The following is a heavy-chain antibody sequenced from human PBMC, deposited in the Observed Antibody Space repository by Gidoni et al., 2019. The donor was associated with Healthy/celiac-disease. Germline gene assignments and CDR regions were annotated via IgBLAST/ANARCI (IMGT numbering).Heavy chain of an antibody. CDR2: SSWNSGSI. J-gene: IGHJ4*02. V-gene: IGHV3-9*01. CDR3: AKGECSGGSCYYVFDY. Sequence: GFPFDDYAMHWVRQAPGKGLEWVSGSSWNSGSIGYADSVKGRVTISRDNAKNSLYRQMNSLRAEDTAVYYCAKGECSGGSCYYVFDYWGQGTLVTVSS. CDR1: GFPFDDYA. D-gene: IGHD2-15*01.